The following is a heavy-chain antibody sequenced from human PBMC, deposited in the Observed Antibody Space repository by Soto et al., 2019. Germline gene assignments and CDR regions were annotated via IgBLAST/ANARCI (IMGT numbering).Heavy chain of an antibody. V-gene: IGHV3-9*01. Sequence: PVGSLILSCAASVFTFYEYAIHWFLQGPVKDLEWVSGITWNSGRIDYADSVKGRFTISRDNAKKSLYLQMNSLRGEDKELYYCAKDIREYGSGWTSFGKCGKGPLVTVSS. J-gene: IGHJ4*02. CDR3: AKDIREYGSGWTSFGK. CDR2: ITWNSGRI. CDR1: VFTFYEYA. D-gene: IGHD6-19*01.